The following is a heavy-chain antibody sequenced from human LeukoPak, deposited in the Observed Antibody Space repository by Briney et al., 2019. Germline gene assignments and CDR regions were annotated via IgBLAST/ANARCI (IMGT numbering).Heavy chain of an antibody. D-gene: IGHD1-14*01. CDR3: AREFRRIDAFDI. CDR1: GGSFSGYY. CDR2: INHSGST. V-gene: IGHV4-34*01. J-gene: IGHJ3*02. Sequence: SETLSLTCAVYGGSFSGYYWSWIRQPPGKGLEWIGEINHSGSTNYNPSLKSRVTISVDTSKNQFSLKLSSVTAADTAVYYCAREFRRIDAFDIWGQGTMVTVSS.